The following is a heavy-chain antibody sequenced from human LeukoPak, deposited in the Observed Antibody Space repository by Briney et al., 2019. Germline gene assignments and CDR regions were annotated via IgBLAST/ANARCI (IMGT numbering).Heavy chain of an antibody. CDR2: IHHGGST. J-gene: IGHJ6*03. CDR3: ARAPRNYDFFPTRGMDV. D-gene: IGHD3-3*01. Sequence: PSETLSLTCAVYGGSFSGYYWSWIRQPPGKGLEWIGEIHHGGSTNHNPSLKSRVTISVDTSKNQFSLKLSSVTAADTAVYYCARAPRNYDFFPTRGMDVWGKGTTVTVSS. CDR1: GGSFSGYY. V-gene: IGHV4-34*01.